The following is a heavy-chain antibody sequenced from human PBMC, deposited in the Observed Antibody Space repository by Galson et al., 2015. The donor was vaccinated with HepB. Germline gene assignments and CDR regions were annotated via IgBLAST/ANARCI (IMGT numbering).Heavy chain of an antibody. J-gene: IGHJ4*02. CDR2: ISWNSGSI. D-gene: IGHD3-9*01. CDR1: GFTFEESG. Sequence: SLRLSCAASGFTFEESGMHWVRQAPGKGLEWVTGISWNSGSIGYADSVKGRFTISRDNAKNSLYLQMNSLRAEDTALYYCAKVDEILTGYYRGYFDYWGQGTLVTVSS. CDR3: AKVDEILTGYYRGYFDY. V-gene: IGHV3-9*01.